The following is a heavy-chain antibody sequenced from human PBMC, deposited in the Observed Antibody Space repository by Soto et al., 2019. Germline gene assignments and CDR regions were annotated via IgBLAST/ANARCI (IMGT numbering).Heavy chain of an antibody. Sequence: QVQLVESGGGVVQPGRSLRLSCAASGFTFSSYGMHWVRQAPGKGLEWVAVISYDGSNKYYADSVKGRFTISRDNSKNTLYLQMNSRRAEDTGVYYCAKEGRNYGDKNVDYWGEGTLVTVSS. CDR2: ISYDGSNK. CDR1: GFTFSSYG. D-gene: IGHD4-17*01. V-gene: IGHV3-30*18. J-gene: IGHJ4*02. CDR3: AKEGRNYGDKNVDY.